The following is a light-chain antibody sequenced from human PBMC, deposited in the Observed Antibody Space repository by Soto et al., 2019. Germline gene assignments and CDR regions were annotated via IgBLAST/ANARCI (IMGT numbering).Light chain of an antibody. V-gene: IGLV3-1*01. CDR1: KLGDKY. CDR2: QDT. Sequence: SYELTQPPSVSVSPGQTASITCSGDKLGDKYASWYQQKPGRSPLLVIFQDTERPSGIPERFSASNSGNTATLTISGAQALDEADYYSQAWDSHTGVFGGGTKLTVL. CDR3: QAWDSHTGV. J-gene: IGLJ3*02.